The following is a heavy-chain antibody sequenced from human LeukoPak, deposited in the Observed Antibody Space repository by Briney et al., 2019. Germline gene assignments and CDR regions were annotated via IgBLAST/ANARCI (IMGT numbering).Heavy chain of an antibody. V-gene: IGHV3-23*01. J-gene: IGHJ4*02. CDR3: AKAGQYYDFWSGYYNEFDY. CDR1: GCTFSSYA. D-gene: IGHD3-3*01. CDR2: ISGSGGST. Sequence: AGGSLRLSCAASGCTFSSYAMSWVRQAPGKGLEWVSAISGSGGSTYYADSVKGRFTISRDNSKNTLYLQMNSLRAEDTAVYYCAKAGQYYDFWSGYYNEFDYWGQGTLVTVSS.